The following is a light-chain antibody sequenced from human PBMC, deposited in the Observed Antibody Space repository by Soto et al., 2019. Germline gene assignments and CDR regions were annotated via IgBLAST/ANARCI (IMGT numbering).Light chain of an antibody. Sequence: QSALTQPPSASGSPGQSVTISCTGTSSDVGGYDYVSWHQHHPGKAPELMIYEVNKRPSGVPDRFSGSKSGNTASLTVSRLQAEDEADYYCSSYAGNNNVVFGAGTKLTVL. V-gene: IGLV2-8*01. J-gene: IGLJ2*01. CDR1: SSDVGGYDY. CDR2: EVN. CDR3: SSYAGNNNVV.